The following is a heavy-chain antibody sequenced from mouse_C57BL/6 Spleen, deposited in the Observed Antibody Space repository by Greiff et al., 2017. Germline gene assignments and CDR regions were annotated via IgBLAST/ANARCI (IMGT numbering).Heavy chain of an antibody. V-gene: IGHV1-54*01. D-gene: IGHD2-14*01. CDR1: GYAFTNYL. CDR3: ARKEYDY. Sequence: VQLQHSGAELVRPGTSVKVSCKASGYAFTNYLIEWVKQRPGQGLEWIGVINPGSGGTNYNEKFKGKATLTADKSSSTAYMQLSSLTSEDSAVYFCARKEYDYWGQGTLVTVSA. CDR2: INPGSGGT. J-gene: IGHJ3*01.